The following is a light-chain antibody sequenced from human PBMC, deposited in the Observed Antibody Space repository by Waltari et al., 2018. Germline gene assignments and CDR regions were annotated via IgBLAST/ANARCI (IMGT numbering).Light chain of an antibody. J-gene: IGKJ4*01. V-gene: IGKV3-11*01. Sequence: EIVLTQSPAIVSSSPGERATLSCRASQSIRSYLAWYQQKPGQAPRLLIYDASNRAPDIPAMFSGSGSGTDFTLTISSLEPEDSAVYYCQHRANWPLTFGGGTTVEIK. CDR2: DAS. CDR1: QSIRSY. CDR3: QHRANWPLT.